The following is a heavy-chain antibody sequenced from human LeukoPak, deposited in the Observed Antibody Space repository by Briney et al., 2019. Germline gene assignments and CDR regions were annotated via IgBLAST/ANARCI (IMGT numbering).Heavy chain of an antibody. CDR2: INHSGST. Sequence: KPSETLSLTCAVYGGSFSGYYWSWIRQPPGKGLEWIGEINHSGSTNYNPSLKSRVTMSADTSKDQFSLKLMSVTAADTGVYYCARRRKVVRAGFDYWGQGTRVIVSS. CDR3: ARRRKVVRAGFDY. V-gene: IGHV4-34*01. CDR1: GGSFSGYY. D-gene: IGHD2-21*01. J-gene: IGHJ4*02.